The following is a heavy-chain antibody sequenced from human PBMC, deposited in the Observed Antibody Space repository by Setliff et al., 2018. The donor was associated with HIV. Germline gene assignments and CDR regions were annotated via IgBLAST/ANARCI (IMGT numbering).Heavy chain of an antibody. CDR2: INHSGST. V-gene: IGHV4-34*01. CDR1: GGSFSGYY. CDR3: ARKVTIFGVVIIYYYMDV. Sequence: SETLSLTCAVYGGSFSGYYWSWIRQPPGKGLEWIGEINHSGSTNYNPSLKSRVTISVDTSKNQFSLKLSSVTAADTAVYYCARKVTIFGVVIIYYYMDVWGKGTTVTV. D-gene: IGHD3-3*01. J-gene: IGHJ6*03.